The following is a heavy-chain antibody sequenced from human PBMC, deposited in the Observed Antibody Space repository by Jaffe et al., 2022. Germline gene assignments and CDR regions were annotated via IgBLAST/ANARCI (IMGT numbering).Heavy chain of an antibody. CDR3: ARQTISGGFDY. J-gene: IGHJ4*02. V-gene: IGHV4-61*02. CDR1: GGSISSGNYY. CDR2: IYTSGST. Sequence: QVQLQESGPGLVKSSQTVSLTCTVSGGSISSGNYYWTWIRQPAGKGLECIGRIYTSGSTNYNPSLKSRVTISVDTSKNQFSLKLSSVTAADTAVYFCARQTISGGFDYWGQGTLVTVSS. D-gene: IGHD5-12*01.